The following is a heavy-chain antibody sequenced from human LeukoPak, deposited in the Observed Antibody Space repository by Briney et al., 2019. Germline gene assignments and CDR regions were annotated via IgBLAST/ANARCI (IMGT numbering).Heavy chain of an antibody. J-gene: IGHJ4*02. V-gene: IGHV3-30*03. CDR1: GFPFSTYG. CDR2: ISDDGSNK. CDR3: ARDGASGSYY. D-gene: IGHD1-26*01. Sequence: PGGSLRLSCAASGFPFSTYGMHWVRQAPGKGLEWVAAISDDGSNKYFTDSVKGRFTISRDNAKNSLYLQMNSLRAEDTAVYYCARDGASGSYYWGQGTLVTVSS.